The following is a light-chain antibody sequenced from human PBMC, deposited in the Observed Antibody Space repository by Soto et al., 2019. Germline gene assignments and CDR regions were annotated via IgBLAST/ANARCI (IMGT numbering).Light chain of an antibody. CDR3: FSYTTSSAPYV. CDR2: EVS. Sequence: QTVVTQPASVSGSPGQSITISCTGTTSDLGGYNYVSWYQQHPGKVPKLMIYEVSNRPSGVSNRFSGSKSGNTASLTISGLQAEDEAAYYCFSYTTSSAPYVFGTGTKVTVL. CDR1: TSDLGGYNY. J-gene: IGLJ1*01. V-gene: IGLV2-14*01.